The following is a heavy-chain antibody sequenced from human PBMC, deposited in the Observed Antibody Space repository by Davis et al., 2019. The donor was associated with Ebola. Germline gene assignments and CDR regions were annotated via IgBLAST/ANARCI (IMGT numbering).Heavy chain of an antibody. V-gene: IGHV4-61*05. CDR1: GGSISISSHY. J-gene: IGHJ4*02. Sequence: MPSETLSPTCTVSGGSISISSHYWGWIRQSPGKGLEWIGYIYYNGITNQNPSLKSRATISVDTSKNQISLKLNSVAAADSAVYYCARHDFWSGFDSWGQGALVTVSS. CDR3: ARHDFWSGFDS. CDR2: IYYNGIT. D-gene: IGHD3-3*01.